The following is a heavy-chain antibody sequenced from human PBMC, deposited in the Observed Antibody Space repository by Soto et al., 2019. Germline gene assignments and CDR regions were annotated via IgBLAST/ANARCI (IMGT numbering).Heavy chain of an antibody. CDR3: ARPSGYISDWHYFDL. CDR1: GYSFIDYY. Sequence: ASVKVSCKASGYSFIDYYMHWVRQAPRQGFEWMGRISPKSGGTNYAQKFEGRVTMTWDTSLNTAYMELSSLISEDTAVYYCARPSGYISDWHYFDLWGQGTLVTVSS. CDR2: ISPKSGGT. D-gene: IGHD2-21*02. J-gene: IGHJ4*02. V-gene: IGHV1-2*02.